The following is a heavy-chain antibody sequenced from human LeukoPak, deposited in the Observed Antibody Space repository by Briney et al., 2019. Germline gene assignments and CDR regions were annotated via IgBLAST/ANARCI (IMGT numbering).Heavy chain of an antibody. CDR3: ARIDYGDYFDY. V-gene: IGHV4-31*02. D-gene: IGHD4-17*01. CDR2: IYYSGST. Sequence: SWIRQHPGKGLEWIGYIYYSGSTYYNPSLKSRVTISVDTSKNQFSLKLSSVTAADTAVYYCARIDYGDYFDYWGQGTLVTVSS. J-gene: IGHJ4*02.